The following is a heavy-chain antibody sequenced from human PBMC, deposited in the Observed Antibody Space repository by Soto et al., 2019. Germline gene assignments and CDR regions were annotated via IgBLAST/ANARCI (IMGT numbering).Heavy chain of an antibody. Sequence: ASVKVACKASGYTFTSDYMHWVRQAPGQGLEWMGWVDPNGGGSNSAQKFQGSVTMTWDTSITTAYLDLTRLTTNDTATYFCATWVDYGDFEGFDFWGQGTLVTVSS. CDR1: GYTFTSDY. J-gene: IGHJ4*02. D-gene: IGHD4-17*01. V-gene: IGHV1-2*04. CDR3: ATWVDYGDFEGFDF. CDR2: VDPNGGGS.